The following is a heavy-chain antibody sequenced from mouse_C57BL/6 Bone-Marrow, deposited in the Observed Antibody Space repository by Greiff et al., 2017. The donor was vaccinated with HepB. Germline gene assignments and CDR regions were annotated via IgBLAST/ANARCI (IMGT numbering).Heavy chain of an antibody. J-gene: IGHJ4*01. CDR1: GFSINSDCY. CDR3: ARASYYYGSSPYSMDY. Sequence: EVKLMESGPSLVRPSQTLSLACTVTGFSINSDCYWIWIRQFPGNKLEYIGYTFYSGITYYNPSLESRTYITRDTSKNQFSLKLRSVTTEDTATYYCARASYYYGSSPYSMDYWGQGTSVTVSS. CDR2: TFYSGIT. D-gene: IGHD1-1*01. V-gene: IGHV3-3*01.